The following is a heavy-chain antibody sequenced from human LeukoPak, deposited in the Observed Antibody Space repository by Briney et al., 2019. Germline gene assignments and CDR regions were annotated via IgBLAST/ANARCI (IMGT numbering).Heavy chain of an antibody. CDR3: STDILETNWGGY. CDR2: IKSKTDGGTA. V-gene: IGHV3-15*01. CDR1: GFTFSNTW. Sequence: GGSLRLSCAASGFTFSNTWMSWVRQAPGKGLEWVSRIKSKTDGGTAHHAAPVKGRFTISRDDSKDALYLQMNSLKTEDTAVYYCSTDILETNWGGYWGQGTLVTVSS. D-gene: IGHD7-27*01. J-gene: IGHJ4*02.